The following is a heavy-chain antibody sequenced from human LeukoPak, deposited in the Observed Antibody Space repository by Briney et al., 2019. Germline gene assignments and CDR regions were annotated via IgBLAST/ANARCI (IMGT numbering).Heavy chain of an antibody. CDR3: ARVYYYGMDV. CDR1: GVSFSGYY. J-gene: IGHJ6*02. V-gene: IGHV4-34*01. Sequence: PSETLSLTCAVYGVSFSGYYWSWIRQPPGKGLEWIGEINHSGSTNYNPSLKSRVTISVDTSKNQFSLKLSSVTAADTAVYYCARVYYYGMDVWGQGTTVTVSS. CDR2: INHSGST.